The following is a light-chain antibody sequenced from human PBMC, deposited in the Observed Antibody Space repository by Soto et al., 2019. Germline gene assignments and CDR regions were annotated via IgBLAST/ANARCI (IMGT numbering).Light chain of an antibody. V-gene: IGKV3-11*01. CDR3: QQRSNWPLT. CDR2: DAS. Sequence: IVFTQSPATLSLSPGERATPSCRASQSVSSYLAWYQQKPGQAPRLLIYDASNRATGTPARFSGSGSGADFTLTISSLEPADFAVYYCQQRSNWPLTFGGGTKVDIK. J-gene: IGKJ4*01. CDR1: QSVSSY.